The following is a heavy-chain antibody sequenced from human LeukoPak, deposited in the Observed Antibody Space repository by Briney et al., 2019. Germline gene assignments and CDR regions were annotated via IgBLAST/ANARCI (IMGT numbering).Heavy chain of an antibody. V-gene: IGHV3-30*03. D-gene: IGHD4-17*01. CDR2: ISYDGSKE. J-gene: IGHJ4*02. Sequence: PGGSLRLSCAASGFTFSSYGMHWVRQAPGKGLEWVAVISYDGSKEYYVDSVKGRFIISRDNPKNTLYLQMNSLRVEDTAVYYCARGSSTTVTTLDYWGQGTLVTVSS. CDR1: GFTFSSYG. CDR3: ARGSSTTVTTLDY.